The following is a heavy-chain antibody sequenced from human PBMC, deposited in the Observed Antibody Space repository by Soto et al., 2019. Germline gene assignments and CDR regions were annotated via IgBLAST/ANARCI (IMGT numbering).Heavy chain of an antibody. V-gene: IGHV4-30-2*01. CDR3: TRSTTLSRRLFFDS. CDR2: IYHSGST. D-gene: IGHD4-4*01. J-gene: IGHJ4*02. Sequence: PSETLSLTCAVSGGSISSGGYSWSWIRQPPGKGLEWIGYIYHSGSTYYNPSLKSRVTISVDRSKNQFSLKLTSVTAADTAIYYCTRSTTLSRRLFFDSWGQGALVTVSS. CDR1: GGSISSGGYS.